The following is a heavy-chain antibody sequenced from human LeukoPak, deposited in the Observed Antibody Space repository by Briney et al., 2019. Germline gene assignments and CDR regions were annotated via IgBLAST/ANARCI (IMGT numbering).Heavy chain of an antibody. CDR3: ARGSGDDILTGYPYNFDY. V-gene: IGHV1-69*01. CDR2: IIPIFGTA. CDR1: AGTFSSYA. D-gene: IGHD3-9*01. Sequence: SVKVSCEASAGTFSSYAISWVRQAPGQGLEWMGGIIPIFGTANYAQKFQGRVTITADESTSTAYMELSSLRSEDTAVYYCARGSGDDILTGYPYNFDYWGQGTLVTVSS. J-gene: IGHJ4*02.